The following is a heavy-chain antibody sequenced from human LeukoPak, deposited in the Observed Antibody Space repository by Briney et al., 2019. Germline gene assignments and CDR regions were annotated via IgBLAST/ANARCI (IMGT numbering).Heavy chain of an antibody. CDR3: ARRDSSGYSFDS. Sequence: GESLKISCKGSGYSFSIYRIAWVRQMPGKGLEWMGNIYPGDSDIRYSPSFQGQVTFSADKSISTAYLQWSSLKASDTAMYYCARRDSSGYSFDSWGQGTLVTVSS. D-gene: IGHD3-22*01. CDR2: IYPGDSDI. J-gene: IGHJ5*01. CDR1: GYSFSIYR. V-gene: IGHV5-51*01.